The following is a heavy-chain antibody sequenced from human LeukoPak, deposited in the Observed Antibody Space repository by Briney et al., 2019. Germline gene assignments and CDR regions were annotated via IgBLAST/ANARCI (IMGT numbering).Heavy chain of an antibody. CDR1: GYTFTGYY. CDR3: ARDEDYYDSSGYYDQTPFDY. V-gene: IGHV1-3*01. D-gene: IGHD3-22*01. Sequence: GASVKVSCKASGYTFTGYYMHWVRQAPGQRLEWMGWINAGNGNTKYSQKFQGRVTITRDTSASTAYMELSSLRSEDTAVYYCARDEDYYDSSGYYDQTPFDYWGQGTLVTVSS. J-gene: IGHJ4*02. CDR2: INAGNGNT.